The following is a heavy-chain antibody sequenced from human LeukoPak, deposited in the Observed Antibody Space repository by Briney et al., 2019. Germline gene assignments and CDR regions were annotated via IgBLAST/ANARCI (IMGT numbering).Heavy chain of an antibody. D-gene: IGHD6-13*01. CDR3: ARDGGIAAAGRRRGRDYYYGMDV. CDR2: IYHSGST. V-gene: IGHV4-38-2*02. CDR1: GYSISSGYY. Sequence: SETLSLTCTVSGYSISSGYYWGWIRQPPGKGLEWIGSIYHSGSTYYNPSLKGRVTISVDTSKNQFSLKLSSVTAADTAVYYCARDGGIAAAGRRRGRDYYYGMDVWGRGTTVTVSS. J-gene: IGHJ6*02.